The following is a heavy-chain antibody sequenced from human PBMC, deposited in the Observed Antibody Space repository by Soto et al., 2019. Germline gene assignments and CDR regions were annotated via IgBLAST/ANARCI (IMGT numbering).Heavy chain of an antibody. V-gene: IGHV5-51*01. CDR3: ARSTYYDFWSGYSPYYYYMDV. D-gene: IGHD3-3*01. Sequence: GESLKISCKGSGYSFTSYWIGWVRQMPGKGLEWMGIIYPGDSDTRYSPSFQGQVTISADKSISTAYLQWSSLKASDTAMHYCARSTYYDFWSGYSPYYYYMDVWGKGTTVTVSS. J-gene: IGHJ6*03. CDR1: GYSFTSYW. CDR2: IYPGDSDT.